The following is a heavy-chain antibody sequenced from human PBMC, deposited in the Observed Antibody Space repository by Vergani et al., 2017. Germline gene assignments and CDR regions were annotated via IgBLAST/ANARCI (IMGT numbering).Heavy chain of an antibody. CDR3: ARGRVYIAARPVDV. CDR2: INHSGST. Sequence: QVQLQQWGAGLLNPSETLSLTCAVYGGSFSGYYWSWIRQPPGKGLEWIGEINHSGSTNYNPSLKSRVTISVDTSKNQFSLKLSSVTAADTAVYYCARGRVYIAARPVDVWGKGTTVTVTS. D-gene: IGHD6-6*01. V-gene: IGHV4-34*01. CDR1: GGSFSGYY. J-gene: IGHJ6*04.